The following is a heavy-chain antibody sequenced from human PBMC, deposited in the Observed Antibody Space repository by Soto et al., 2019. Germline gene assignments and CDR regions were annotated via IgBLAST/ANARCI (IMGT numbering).Heavy chain of an antibody. CDR2: INPNSGGT. CDR3: ARDRRYCSGGSCYSTDAFDI. V-gene: IGHV1-2*04. J-gene: IGHJ3*02. CDR1: GYTFTGYY. Sequence: QVQLVQSGAEVKKPGASVKVSCKASGYTFTGYYMHWVRQAPGQGLEWMGWINPNSGGTNYAQKFQGWVTMTRDTYISTAYMELSRLRSDDTAVYYCARDRRYCSGGSCYSTDAFDIWGQGTMVTVSS. D-gene: IGHD2-15*01.